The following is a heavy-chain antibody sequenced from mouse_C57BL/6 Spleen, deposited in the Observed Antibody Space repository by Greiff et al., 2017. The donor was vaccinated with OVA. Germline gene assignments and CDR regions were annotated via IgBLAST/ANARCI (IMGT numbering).Heavy chain of an antibody. CDR3: ARRDYYGGYFDY. CDR2: INPGSGGT. Sequence: VKLQESGAELVRPGTSVKVSCKASGYAFTNYLIEWVKQRPGQGLEWIGVINPGSGGTNYNEKFKGKATLTADKSSSTAYMQLSSLTSEDSAVYFCARRDYYGGYFDYWGQGTTLTVSS. V-gene: IGHV1-54*01. D-gene: IGHD1-1*01. CDR1: GYAFTNYL. J-gene: IGHJ2*01.